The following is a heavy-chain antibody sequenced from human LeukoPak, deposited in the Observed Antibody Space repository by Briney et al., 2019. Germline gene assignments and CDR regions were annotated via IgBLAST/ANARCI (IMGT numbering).Heavy chain of an antibody. Sequence: ASVKVSCKASGYTFTGYYMHWVRQAPGQGLEWMGWINPNSGGTNYAQKFQGRVTMTRDTSISTAYMELSRLRSDDTAVYYCARDRNGALWFGELVDYWGQGTLVTVSS. V-gene: IGHV1-2*02. D-gene: IGHD3-10*01. J-gene: IGHJ4*02. CDR3: ARDRNGALWFGELVDY. CDR2: INPNSGGT. CDR1: GYTFTGYY.